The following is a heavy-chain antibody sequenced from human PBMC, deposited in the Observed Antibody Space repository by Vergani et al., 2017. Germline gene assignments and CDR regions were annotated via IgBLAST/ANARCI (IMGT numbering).Heavy chain of an antibody. Sequence: EVQLVESGGGLVQPGGSLRLSCSASGFTFSSYAMHWVRQAPGKGLEYVSAISSNGGYTYYADSVKGRFTISRENSKNTLYLQMSRLRAEDTAVYYWVKEGEYCSGGGCRRGLDIWGQGTMVTVSS. CDR1: GFTFSSYA. J-gene: IGHJ3*02. CDR2: ISSNGGYT. CDR3: VKEGEYCSGGGCRRGLDI. D-gene: IGHD2-15*01. V-gene: IGHV3-64D*06.